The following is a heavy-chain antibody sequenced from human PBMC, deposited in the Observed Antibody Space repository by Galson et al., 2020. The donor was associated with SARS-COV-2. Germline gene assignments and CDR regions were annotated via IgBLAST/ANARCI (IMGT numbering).Heavy chain of an antibody. CDR1: GFTFSSYA. V-gene: IGHV3-23*01. CDR3: AKATRTSWATFDC. J-gene: IGHJ4*02. CDR2: ISNGGGGT. Sequence: GGSLRLSCAASGFTFSSYAMNWVRQAPAKGLEWVSDISNGGGGTYYADSVKGRFTISRDNSKNKLYLQMNSLRAEDTAVYYCAKATRTSWATFDCWCQGILVTVSA. D-gene: IGHD7-27*01.